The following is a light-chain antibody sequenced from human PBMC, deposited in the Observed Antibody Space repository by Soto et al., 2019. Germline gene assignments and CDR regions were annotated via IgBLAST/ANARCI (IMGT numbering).Light chain of an antibody. J-gene: IGLJ2*01. V-gene: IGLV2-11*01. CDR1: SSDVGGYNY. Sequence: QSLLTQPRSVSGSPGQSVTISCTGTSSDVGGYNYVSWYQHNPGKAPKLMIFDVSARPSGVPDRFSGSKSANTASLTISGLQAEDEADYYCCSYAGTYTPLFGGGTKVTVL. CDR3: CSYAGTYTPL. CDR2: DVS.